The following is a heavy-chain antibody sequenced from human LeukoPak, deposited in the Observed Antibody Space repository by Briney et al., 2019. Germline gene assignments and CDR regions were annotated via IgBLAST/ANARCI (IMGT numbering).Heavy chain of an antibody. D-gene: IGHD3-10*01. CDR2: IFYSGST. Sequence: SETLSLTCTVSGGTISSSSYYWGWIRQPPGKGLEWIGSIFYSGSTFYNPSLKSRVTISVDTSKNQFSLKLSSVTAAETAGFTCMRQWSYSYVSGTYYNGHFDYWAQGILVTVSS. CDR3: MRQWSYSYVSGTYYNGHFDY. CDR1: GGTISSSSYY. J-gene: IGHJ4*02. V-gene: IGHV4-39*01.